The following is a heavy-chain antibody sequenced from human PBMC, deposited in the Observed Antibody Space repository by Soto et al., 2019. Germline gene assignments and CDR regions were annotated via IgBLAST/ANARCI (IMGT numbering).Heavy chain of an antibody. CDR3: ARRIRIARSAFDI. V-gene: IGHV3-73*01. CDR2: IRSKANNFAT. J-gene: IGHJ3*02. Sequence: GGSLRLSCAASGFTFSDSAMHWVRQASGKGLEWLGRIRSKANNFATAYAASVKGRFTISRDDAKNSLYLQMNSLRAEDTAVYYCARRIRIARSAFDIWGQGTMVTVSS. D-gene: IGHD6-13*01. CDR1: GFTFSDSA.